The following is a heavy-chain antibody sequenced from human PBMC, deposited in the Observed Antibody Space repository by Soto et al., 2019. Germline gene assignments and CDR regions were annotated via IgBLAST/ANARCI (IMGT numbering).Heavy chain of an antibody. CDR1: GYSFTSYW. J-gene: IGHJ6*02. CDR3: ARRGYSYGIYYYGMDV. D-gene: IGHD5-18*01. V-gene: IGHV5-51*01. Sequence: GESLKISCKGSGYSFTSYWIGWVRQMPGKGLEWMGIIYPGDSDTRYSPSFQGQVTISADKSISTAYLQWSSLKASDAAMYYCARRGYSYGIYYYGMDVWGQGTTVTVSS. CDR2: IYPGDSDT.